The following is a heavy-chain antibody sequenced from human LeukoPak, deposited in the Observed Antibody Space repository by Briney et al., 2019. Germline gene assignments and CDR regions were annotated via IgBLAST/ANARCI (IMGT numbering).Heavy chain of an antibody. CDR1: GFTSDDYA. CDR2: ISWDGGST. J-gene: IGHJ5*02. Sequence: GGSLRLSCAASGFTSDDYAMHWVRQAPGKGLEWVSLISWDGGSTYYADSVKGRFTISRDNSKNSLYLQMNSLRAEDTALYYCAKDLAGGGCWFDPWGQGTLVTVSS. CDR3: AKDLAGGGCWFDP. D-gene: IGHD3-16*01. V-gene: IGHV3-43D*04.